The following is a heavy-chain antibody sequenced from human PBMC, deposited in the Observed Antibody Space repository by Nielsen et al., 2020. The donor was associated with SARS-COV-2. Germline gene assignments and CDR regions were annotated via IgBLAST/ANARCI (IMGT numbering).Heavy chain of an antibody. Sequence: GESLKISCKISGYNFAAYWIAWVRQMPGKGLEWMGIIYPGDSDTRYSPSFQGQVTISADKTISTAYLQWSSLKASDTAMYYCARHDGDGLLGYWGQGTLVTVSS. CDR3: ARHDGDGLLGY. D-gene: IGHD5-24*01. J-gene: IGHJ4*02. CDR2: IYPGDSDT. CDR1: GYNFAAYW. V-gene: IGHV5-51*01.